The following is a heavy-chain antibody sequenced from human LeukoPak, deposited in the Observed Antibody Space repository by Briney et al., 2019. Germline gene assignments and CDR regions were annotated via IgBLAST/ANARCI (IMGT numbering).Heavy chain of an antibody. J-gene: IGHJ4*02. D-gene: IGHD5-18*01. CDR2: IYPGDSDT. Sequence: GEFLKISCKGSGYSFTNYWIGWVRQMPGKGLEWMGIIYPGDSDTRYSPSFQGQVTISADKSISTAYLQWSSLKASDTAMYYCARSDTAMVNLFDYWGQGTLVTVSS. CDR3: ARSDTAMVNLFDY. V-gene: IGHV5-51*01. CDR1: GYSFTNYW.